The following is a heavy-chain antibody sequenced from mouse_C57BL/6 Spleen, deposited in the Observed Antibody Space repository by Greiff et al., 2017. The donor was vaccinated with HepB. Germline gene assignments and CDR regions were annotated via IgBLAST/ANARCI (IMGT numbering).Heavy chain of an antibody. V-gene: IGHV1-18*01. Sequence: EVQLQQSRPELVKPGASVKIPCKASGYTFTDYNMDWVKQSHGKSLEWIGDINPNNGGTIYNQKFKGKATLTVDKSSSTAYMELRSLTSEDTAVYYCARYDTTGNAMDYWGQGTSVTVSS. CDR2: INPNNGGT. CDR1: GYTFTDYN. CDR3: ARYDTTGNAMDY. D-gene: IGHD1-1*01. J-gene: IGHJ4*01.